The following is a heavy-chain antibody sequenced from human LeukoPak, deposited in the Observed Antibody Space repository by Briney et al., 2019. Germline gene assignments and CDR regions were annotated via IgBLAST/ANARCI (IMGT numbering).Heavy chain of an antibody. J-gene: IGHJ4*02. Sequence: GGSLRLSCAASGFSFSTNGMSWVRQAPGKGLEWVAVIWYDGSNKYYADSVKGRFTISRDNSKNTLYLQMNSLRAEDTAVYYCARDDTGYFDYWGQGTLVTVSS. CDR2: IWYDGSNK. CDR1: GFSFSTNG. CDR3: ARDDTGYFDY. V-gene: IGHV3-33*08. D-gene: IGHD5-18*01.